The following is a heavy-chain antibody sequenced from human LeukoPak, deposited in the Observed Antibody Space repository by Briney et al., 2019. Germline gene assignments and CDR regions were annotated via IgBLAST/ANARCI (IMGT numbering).Heavy chain of an antibody. Sequence: SETLSLTCTVSGGSISSSSYYWTWIRQPPGKGLEWIGYIYYTGTTNYNPSLKSRLTISVDTSNNQFSLKLTSVTAADTAVYYCARGTRRDFGWPIDYWGQGTLVTVSS. CDR2: IYYTGTT. CDR3: ARGTRRDFGWPIDY. J-gene: IGHJ4*02. CDR1: GGSISSSSYY. V-gene: IGHV4-61*01. D-gene: IGHD6-19*01.